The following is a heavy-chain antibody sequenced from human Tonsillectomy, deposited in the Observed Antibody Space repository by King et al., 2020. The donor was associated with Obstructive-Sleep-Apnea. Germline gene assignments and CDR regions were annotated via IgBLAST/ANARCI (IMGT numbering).Heavy chain of an antibody. CDR3: AGDGFVSTVVTPGYFDF. CDR2: ISYDGNNK. V-gene: IGHV3-30*04. Sequence: VQLVESGGGVVQPGRSLRLSCAASGFTFSLFPMHWVRQAPGKGLDWGTVISYDGNNKYYADSVKGRFTISRDNSKNTLYLQMNSLRAEETAVYYWAGDGFVSTVVTPGYFDFWGQGTLVTVSS. D-gene: IGHD4-23*01. J-gene: IGHJ4*02. CDR1: GFTFSLFP.